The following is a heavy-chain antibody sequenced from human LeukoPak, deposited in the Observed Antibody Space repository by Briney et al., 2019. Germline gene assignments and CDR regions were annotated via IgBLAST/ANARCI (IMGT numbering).Heavy chain of an antibody. CDR2: ISGSGTTI. D-gene: IGHD3-22*01. J-gene: IGHJ6*02. Sequence: GGSLRLSCTASGFTFGDYAMSWFRQAPGKGLEWVSYISGSGTTIYYADSVKGRFTISRDNAKNSLYLQMNSLRAEDTAVYYCAREYYYDSSGYYYGYYYYGMDVWGQGTTVTVSS. CDR3: AREYYYDSSGYYYGYYYYGMDV. CDR1: GFTFGDYA. V-gene: IGHV3-11*01.